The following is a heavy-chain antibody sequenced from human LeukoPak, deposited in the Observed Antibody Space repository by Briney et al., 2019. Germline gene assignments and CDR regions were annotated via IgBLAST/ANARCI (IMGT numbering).Heavy chain of an antibody. D-gene: IGHD5-24*01. CDR1: GGSISSYY. CDR2: IYNSGST. V-gene: IGHV4-59*01. CDR3: ARPSRDGYRYTFDY. Sequence: ASETLSLTCTVSGGSISSYYWSWIRQPPGKGLEWIGYIYNSGSTNYSPSLKSRVSISVDTPKNQFSLRLSSVTAADTAVYYCARPSRDGYRYTFDYWGQGILVTVSS. J-gene: IGHJ4*02.